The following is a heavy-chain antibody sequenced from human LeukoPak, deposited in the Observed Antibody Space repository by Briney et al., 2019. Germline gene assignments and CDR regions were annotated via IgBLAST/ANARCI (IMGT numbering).Heavy chain of an antibody. CDR1: GFTFSSSW. J-gene: IGHJ4*02. CDR2: ISSDGSSS. Sequence: GGSLRLSCAASGFTFSSSWMHWVRQAPGKGLVWVSRISSDGSSSSYADSVKGRFTISRDNAKNTLSLQMNSLRAEDTAVYYCARSSGYGYDYWGQGTLVTVSS. V-gene: IGHV3-74*01. CDR3: ARSSGYGYDY. D-gene: IGHD5-18*01.